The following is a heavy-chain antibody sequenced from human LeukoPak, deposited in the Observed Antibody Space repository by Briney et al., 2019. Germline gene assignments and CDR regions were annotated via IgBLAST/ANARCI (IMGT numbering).Heavy chain of an antibody. Sequence: SGGSLRLSCAASGFTFSSYAMSRVRQAPGKGLEWVSAISGSGGSTYYADSVKGRFTISRDNAKNSLYLQMNSLRAEDTAVYYCARGSLRGDYGDYDSDAFDIWGQGTMVTVSS. D-gene: IGHD3-22*01. CDR1: GFTFSSYA. J-gene: IGHJ3*02. CDR3: ARGSLRGDYGDYDSDAFDI. CDR2: ISGSGGST. V-gene: IGHV3-23*01.